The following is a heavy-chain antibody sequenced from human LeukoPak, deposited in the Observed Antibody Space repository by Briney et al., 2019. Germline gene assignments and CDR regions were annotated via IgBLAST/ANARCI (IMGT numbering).Heavy chain of an antibody. D-gene: IGHD5-18*01. CDR3: ARDGYSYGPGSGYYYYGMDV. J-gene: IGHJ6*02. CDR2: ISAYNGNT. Sequence: ASVKVSCKASGYTFTSYGICWVRQAPGQGVVWMGWISAYNGNTNYAKKLKGRVTMTTDTSTSTAYMELRSLRSDDTAVYYCARDGYSYGPGSGYYYYGMDVWGQGTTVTVSS. V-gene: IGHV1-18*01. CDR1: GYTFTSYG.